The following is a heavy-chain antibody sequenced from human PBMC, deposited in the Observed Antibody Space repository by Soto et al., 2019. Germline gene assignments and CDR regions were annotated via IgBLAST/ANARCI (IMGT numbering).Heavy chain of an antibody. CDR1: GFTFSSYG. V-gene: IGHV3-33*01. J-gene: IGHJ3*02. CDR2: IWYDGSNK. Sequence: QVQLVGSGGGVVQPGRSLRLSCAASGFTFSSYGMHWVRQAPGKGLEWVAVIWYDGSNKYYADSVKGRFTISRDNSKNTLYLQMNSLRAEDTAVYYCARDRTGIAVAGTNDAFDIWGQGTMVTVSS. CDR3: ARDRTGIAVAGTNDAFDI. D-gene: IGHD6-19*01.